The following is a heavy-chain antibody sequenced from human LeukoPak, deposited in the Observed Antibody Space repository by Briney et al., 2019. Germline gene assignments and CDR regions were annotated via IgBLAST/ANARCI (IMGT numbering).Heavy chain of an antibody. Sequence: PGGSLRLSCVGSGFSVDSYAVNWVRQAPGKGLEWVSSISFAGGRTYYTDSVKGRLTISRDNSKNTLYLQMNSLRAEDTAVYYCVISAYDGSDQYFDLWGRGTLVTVSS. D-gene: IGHD5-12*01. V-gene: IGHV3-23*01. CDR3: VISAYDGSDQYFDL. J-gene: IGHJ2*01. CDR2: ISFAGGRT. CDR1: GFSVDSYA.